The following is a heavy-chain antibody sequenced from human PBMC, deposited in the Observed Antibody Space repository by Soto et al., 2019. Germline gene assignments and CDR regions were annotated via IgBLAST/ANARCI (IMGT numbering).Heavy chain of an antibody. CDR1: GGTFSSYT. Sequence: QVQLVQSGAEVKKPGSSVKVSCKASGGTFSSYTISWVRQAPGQGLEWMGRIIPILGIANYAQKFQGRVTITADKSTSTAYMALSSLRSEDTAVYYCARVLTSRSGYDHAFDIWGQGTMVTVSS. V-gene: IGHV1-69*02. J-gene: IGHJ3*02. CDR2: IIPILGIA. CDR3: ARVLTSRSGYDHAFDI. D-gene: IGHD5-12*01.